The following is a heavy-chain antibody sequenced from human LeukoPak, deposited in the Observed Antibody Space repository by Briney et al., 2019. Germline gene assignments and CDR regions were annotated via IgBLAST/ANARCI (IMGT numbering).Heavy chain of an antibody. J-gene: IGHJ4*02. CDR3: ARGGGYASPIGY. V-gene: IGHV4-59*01. CDR1: GGSISTYY. Sequence: SETLSLTCTLSGGSISTYYWSWIRPPPGKGLEWIGYIYHSGSTNYNPSLKSRVTISVDTSKNQFNLKLSSVTAADTAVYYCARGGGYASPIGYWGQGALVTVSS. D-gene: IGHD5-12*01. CDR2: IYHSGST.